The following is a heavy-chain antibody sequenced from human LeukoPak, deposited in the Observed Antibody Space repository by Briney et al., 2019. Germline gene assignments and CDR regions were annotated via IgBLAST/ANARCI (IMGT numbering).Heavy chain of an antibody. CDR1: GFTFSSNG. Sequence: GGSLRLSCAASGFTFSSNGVSWVRQAPGKGLEWVSSISASGGSTYYADSVKGRFTISRDNSKNTLYLQMNSLRAEDTAVYYCARKSPILDYWGQGTLVTVSS. J-gene: IGHJ4*02. V-gene: IGHV3-23*01. CDR2: ISASGGST. CDR3: ARKSPILDY.